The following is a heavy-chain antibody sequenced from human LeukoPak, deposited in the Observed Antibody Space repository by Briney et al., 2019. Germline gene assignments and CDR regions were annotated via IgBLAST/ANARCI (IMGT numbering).Heavy chain of an antibody. CDR1: GFTFDDYA. CDR3: AKGGYASYFDY. Sequence: SLRLSCAASGFTFDDYAMHWARQAPGKGLEWVSGISWNSGSIGYADSVKGRFTISRDNAKNSLYLQMNSLRAEDTALYYCAKGGYASYFDYWGQGTLVTVSS. CDR2: ISWNSGSI. J-gene: IGHJ4*02. D-gene: IGHD5-12*01. V-gene: IGHV3-9*01.